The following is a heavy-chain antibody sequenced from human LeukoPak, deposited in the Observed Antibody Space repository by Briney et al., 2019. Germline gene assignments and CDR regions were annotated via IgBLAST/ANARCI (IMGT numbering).Heavy chain of an antibody. V-gene: IGHV3-48*01. CDR3: ARDLYLTGEFEGY. CDR2: ISTSSSTK. J-gene: IGHJ4*02. D-gene: IGHD7-27*01. CDR1: GFTFSSYT. Sequence: GGSLRLSCAASGFTFSSYTMNWVRQAPGKGLEWVSYISTSSSTKYYADSVKGRFTISRGNAKNSLYLQMNSLRAEDTAVYYCARDLYLTGEFEGYWGQGTLVTVSS.